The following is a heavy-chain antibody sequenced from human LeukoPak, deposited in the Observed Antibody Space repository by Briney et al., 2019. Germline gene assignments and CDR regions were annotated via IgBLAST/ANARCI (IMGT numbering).Heavy chain of an antibody. CDR3: ATTTIRLGY. V-gene: IGHV4-39*07. CDR1: GGSISSSSHY. CDR2: MYYRGST. J-gene: IGHJ4*02. Sequence: SQTLSLTCTVSGGSISSSSHYWGWIRQPPGKGLEWIGSMYYRGSTYHNPSLKSRVTISVDTSKNQFSLKLSSVTAADTAVYYCATTTIRLGYWGQGTLVTVSS. D-gene: IGHD1-26*01.